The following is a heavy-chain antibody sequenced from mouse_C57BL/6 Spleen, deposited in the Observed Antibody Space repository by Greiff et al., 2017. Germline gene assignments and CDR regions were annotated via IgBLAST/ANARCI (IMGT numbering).Heavy chain of an antibody. D-gene: IGHD2-3*01. V-gene: IGHV2-2*01. CDR1: GFSLTSYG. CDR3: ATSFYDGYPYYFDY. Sequence: QVQLKQSGPGLVQPSPSLSITCTVSGFSLTSYGVHWVRQSPGKGLEWLGVIWSGGSTDYNAAFISRLSISKANSKCQVFFKMNSLQADDTAIYYCATSFYDGYPYYFDYWGQGTTLTVSS. J-gene: IGHJ2*01. CDR2: IWSGGST.